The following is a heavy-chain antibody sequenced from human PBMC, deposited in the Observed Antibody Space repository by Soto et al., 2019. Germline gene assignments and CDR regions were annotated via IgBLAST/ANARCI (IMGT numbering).Heavy chain of an antibody. Sequence: GGSLRLSWAASGFTVSSNYISRVRQAPGKGLEWVSVIYSGGSTYYSDSVKGRFSISRDNSKNTLYLQMNSLRAEDTAVYYCARSITFGGVPLWGQGTLVTVSS. J-gene: IGHJ4*02. CDR2: IYSGGST. CDR3: ARSITFGGVPL. D-gene: IGHD3-16*01. CDR1: GFTVSSNY. V-gene: IGHV3-66*01.